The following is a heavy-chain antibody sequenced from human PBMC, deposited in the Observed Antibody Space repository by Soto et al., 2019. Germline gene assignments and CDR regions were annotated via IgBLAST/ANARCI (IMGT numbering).Heavy chain of an antibody. CDR3: ARARGSYTTSSDY. CDR1: GFTFSSYG. D-gene: IGHD1-26*01. V-gene: IGHV3-33*01. J-gene: IGHJ4*02. Sequence: QVQLVESGGGVVQPGRSLRLSCAASGFTFSSYGMHWVRQAPGKGLEWVAVIWYDGSNKYYADSVKGRFTISRDNSKNTLYLQMSGLRAEDTAVYYCARARGSYTTSSDYWGQGTLVTVSS. CDR2: IWYDGSNK.